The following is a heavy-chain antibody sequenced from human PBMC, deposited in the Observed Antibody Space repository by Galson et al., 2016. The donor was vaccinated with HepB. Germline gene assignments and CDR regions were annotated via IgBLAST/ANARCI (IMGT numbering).Heavy chain of an antibody. J-gene: IGHJ4*02. V-gene: IGHV3-53*01. CDR2: IYASGRT. CDR1: GFTVSDNY. CDR3: VGSHYRSSSDY. Sequence: SLRLSCAASGFTVSDNYVSWVRQPPGKGLEWVSGIYASGRTFYADSVKGRFTIDNSKNTLFLQMNSQRVEDPAVYYCVGSHYRSSSDYWCKGTLVTVSS. D-gene: IGHD1-26*01.